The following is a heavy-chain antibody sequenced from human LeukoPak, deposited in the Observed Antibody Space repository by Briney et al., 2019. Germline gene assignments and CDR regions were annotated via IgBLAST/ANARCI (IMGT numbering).Heavy chain of an antibody. CDR2: IKQDGSEK. D-gene: IGHD3-22*01. V-gene: IGHV3-7*01. J-gene: IGHJ4*02. CDR3: ARAGGGYPAPDPFDY. Sequence: GGSLRLSCAASGFTFSSYWMSWVRQAPGKGLEWVANIKQDGSEKYYVDSVKGRFTISRDNAKNSLYLQMNSLRAEDTAVYYCARAGGGYPAPDPFDYWGLGTLVTVST. CDR1: GFTFSSYW.